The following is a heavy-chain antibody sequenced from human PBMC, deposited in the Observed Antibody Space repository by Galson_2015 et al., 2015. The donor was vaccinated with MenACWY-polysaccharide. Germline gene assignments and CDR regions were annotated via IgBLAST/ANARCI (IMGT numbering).Heavy chain of an antibody. CDR2: IPPSGET. D-gene: IGHD1-1*01. V-gene: IGHV4-38-2*01. CDR3: VRGMEDSGRYNLYY. Sequence: ETLSLPCAVSGYSISGDYHWGWLRQPPGKGLEGLATIPPSGETSYKPSLRRRVSIFVDMSSNHFSLKVSYVTAADTAVYYCVRGMEDSGRYNLYYWGRGTLVTVSS. J-gene: IGHJ4*02. CDR1: GYSISGDYH.